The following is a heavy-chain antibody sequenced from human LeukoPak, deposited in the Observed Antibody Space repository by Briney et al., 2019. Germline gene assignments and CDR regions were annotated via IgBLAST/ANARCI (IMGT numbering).Heavy chain of an antibody. CDR2: IADNGAKT. Sequence: GGSLRLSCAASGFTFSTYTMTWVRQAPGKGLEWVAGIADNGAKTYYAASVKGRFTLSRDNARNTLYLQMDSLRAEDTAVYYCAKVATNAYFDYWGQGTLVTVSS. CDR1: GFTFSTYT. J-gene: IGHJ4*02. V-gene: IGHV3-23*01. CDR3: AKVATNAYFDY.